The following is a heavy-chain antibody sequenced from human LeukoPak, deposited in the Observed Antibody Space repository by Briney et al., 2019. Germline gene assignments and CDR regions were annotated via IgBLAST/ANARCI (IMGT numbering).Heavy chain of an antibody. CDR1: GGSISSYY. D-gene: IGHD4-17*01. V-gene: IGHV4-4*09. Sequence: SETLSLTCTVSGGSISSYYWSWIRQPPGKGLEWIGYIYTSGSANYNPSLKSRVTISVDTSKNQFSLKLSSVTAADTAVYYCARSRTTSGWFDPWGQGTLVTVSS. CDR2: IYTSGSA. J-gene: IGHJ5*02. CDR3: ARSRTTSGWFDP.